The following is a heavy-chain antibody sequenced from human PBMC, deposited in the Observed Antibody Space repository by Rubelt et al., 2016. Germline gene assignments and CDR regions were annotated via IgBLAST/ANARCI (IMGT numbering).Heavy chain of an antibody. V-gene: IGHV1-2*02. D-gene: IGHD3-22*01. CDR2: INPNSGGT. CDR3: ASPSDYYDSRYGMDV. J-gene: IGHJ6*02. Sequence: GEGLEWMGWINPNSGGTNYAQKFQGRVTMTRDTSISTAYMELSSLRSEDTAVYYCASPSDYYDSRYGMDVWGQGTTVTVSS.